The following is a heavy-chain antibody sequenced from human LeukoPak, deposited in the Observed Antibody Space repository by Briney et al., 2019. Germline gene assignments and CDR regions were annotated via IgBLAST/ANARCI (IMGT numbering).Heavy chain of an antibody. J-gene: IGHJ4*02. V-gene: IGHV4-39*01. Sequence: PSETLSLTCTVSGGSISSSSYYWGWIRQPPGKGLEWIGSIYYSGSTYYNPSLKSRVTISVDTSKNQFSLKLSSVTAADTAVYYCARRLGSSWLKYYFDYWGQGTLVTVSS. CDR3: ARRLGSSWLKYYFDY. D-gene: IGHD6-13*01. CDR2: IYYSGST. CDR1: GGSISSSSYY.